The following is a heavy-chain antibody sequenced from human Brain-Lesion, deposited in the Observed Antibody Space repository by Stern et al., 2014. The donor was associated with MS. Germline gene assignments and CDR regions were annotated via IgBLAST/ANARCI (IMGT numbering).Heavy chain of an antibody. CDR3: ARDTSSPERSDW. J-gene: IGHJ4*02. CDR1: GFTVSRNY. Sequence: EVQLVASGGSVIQPGGSLRLSCTASGFTVSRNYMTWVRQAPGKGLAWVSLITNVGGTVYTDTRTVRFTISIDTSTNTVQRHIPSLRAEDPAMYYCARDTSSPERSDWWGQGTLVTVSS. V-gene: IGHV3-53*01. CDR2: ITNVGGT. D-gene: IGHD1-1*01.